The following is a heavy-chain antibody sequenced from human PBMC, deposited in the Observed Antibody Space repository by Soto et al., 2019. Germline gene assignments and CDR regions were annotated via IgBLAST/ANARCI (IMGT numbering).Heavy chain of an antibody. J-gene: IGHJ5*02. CDR3: ARVYDSSGYSRSWFDP. Sequence: GASVKVSCKASGGTFSSYAISWVRQAPGQGLEWMGGIIPIFGTANYAQKFQGRVTITADESTSTAYMELSSLRSEDTAVYYCARVYDSSGYSRSWFDPWGQGTLVTVSS. V-gene: IGHV1-69*13. CDR2: IIPIFGTA. D-gene: IGHD3-22*01. CDR1: GGTFSSYA.